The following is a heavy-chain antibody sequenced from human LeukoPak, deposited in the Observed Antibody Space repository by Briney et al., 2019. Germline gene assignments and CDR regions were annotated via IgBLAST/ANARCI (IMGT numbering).Heavy chain of an antibody. D-gene: IGHD6-19*01. V-gene: IGHV1-2*02. CDR2: INPNGGDT. CDR3: ARDLKMGYSSGRYSWGTGSSNDY. CDR1: GYTFTGYY. Sequence: ASVKVSCKASGYTFTGYYMHWVRQAPGQGLEWMEWINPNGGDTNYAQKFQGRVTMTRDTSISTAYMELSRLRSDDTAVYYCARDLKMGYSSGRYSWGTGSSNDYWGQGTLVTVSS. J-gene: IGHJ4*02.